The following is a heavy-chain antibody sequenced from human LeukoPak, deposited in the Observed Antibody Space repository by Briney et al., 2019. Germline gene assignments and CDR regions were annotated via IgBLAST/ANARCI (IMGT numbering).Heavy chain of an antibody. Sequence: GGSLRISCAASGFTISSNYMTGVRQAPGKGLEWVSVIYRDGSTYYADSLKGRFTVSRHNSKNTLYLQMNSLRTEDTAVYYCAQFPGEGYWGQGTLVTVSS. CDR3: AQFPGEGY. D-gene: IGHD4-17*01. J-gene: IGHJ4*02. CDR1: GFTISSNY. CDR2: IYRDGST. V-gene: IGHV3-53*04.